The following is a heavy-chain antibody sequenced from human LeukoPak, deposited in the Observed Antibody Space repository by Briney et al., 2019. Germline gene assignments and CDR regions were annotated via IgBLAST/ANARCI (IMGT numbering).Heavy chain of an antibody. J-gene: IGHJ3*02. Sequence: ASVKVSCKASGYTFTSYDINWVRQATGQGLEWMGWMNPNSGNTGYAQKFQGRVTMTRNTSISTAYMELSSLRSEDTAVYYCARPRDHGDYGTDAFDIWGQGTMVTVSS. CDR2: MNPNSGNT. CDR3: ARPRDHGDYGTDAFDI. CDR1: GYTFTSYD. V-gene: IGHV1-8*01. D-gene: IGHD4-17*01.